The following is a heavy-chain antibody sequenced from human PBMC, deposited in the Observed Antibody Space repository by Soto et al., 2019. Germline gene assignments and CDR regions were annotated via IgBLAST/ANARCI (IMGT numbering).Heavy chain of an antibody. CDR2: ISSNGVGT. J-gene: IGHJ6*03. CDR3: ARRARPDFYYMDV. CDR1: GFTLSGYA. D-gene: IGHD6-6*01. Sequence: EVQLAESGGGLAQPGGSLRLSCAASGFTLSGYAMDWVRQAPGKGLEYVSGISSNGVGTYYANSVQGRFTISRENSKNSVYLQMGSLGPEDMAVYYCARRARPDFYYMDVWGKGPTVTVSS. V-gene: IGHV3-64*01.